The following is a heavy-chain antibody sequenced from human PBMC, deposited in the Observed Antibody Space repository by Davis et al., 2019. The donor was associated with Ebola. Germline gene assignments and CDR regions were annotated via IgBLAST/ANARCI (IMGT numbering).Heavy chain of an antibody. D-gene: IGHD6-19*01. J-gene: IGHJ6*02. CDR1: GFAFSSYG. CDR3: ARDQQWLWYYYYGMDV. Sequence: PGGSLRLSCAASGFAFSSYGMHWVRQAPGKGLEWVAVIWYDGSNKYYADSVKGRFIISRDNSKNTLYLQMNSLRAEDTAVYYCARDQQWLWYYYYGMDVWGQGTTVTVSS. V-gene: IGHV3-33*01. CDR2: IWYDGSNK.